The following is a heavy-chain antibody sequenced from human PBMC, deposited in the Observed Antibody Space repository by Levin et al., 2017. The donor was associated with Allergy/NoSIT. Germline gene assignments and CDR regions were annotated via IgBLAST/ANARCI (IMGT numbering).Heavy chain of an antibody. CDR1: GFTFSSDV. V-gene: IGHV3-23*01. D-gene: IGHD2-15*01. J-gene: IGHJ4*02. Sequence: PGGSLRLSCAASGFTFSSDVKSWVRQAPGKGLEWVSGISESGGTTYYADSVKGRFTISRDNSKNTLYLEMNSLRAEDTAVYYCAKGSYCSAGTCYARLGNWGQGTLVTVSS. CDR3: AKGSYCSAGTCYARLGN. CDR2: ISESGGTT.